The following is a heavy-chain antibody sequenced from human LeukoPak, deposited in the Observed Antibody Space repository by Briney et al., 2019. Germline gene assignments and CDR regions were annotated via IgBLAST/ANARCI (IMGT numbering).Heavy chain of an antibody. CDR1: GGSISSYY. D-gene: IGHD3-9*01. V-gene: IGHV4-59*01. Sequence: SETLSLTCTVSGGSISSYYWSWIRQPPGQGLEWIGYIYYSGSTNYNPSLKSRVTIPVDTSKNQFSLKLSSVTAADTAVYYCARGPSDYDILTGYSDPGSLDYWGQGTLVTVSS. CDR2: IYYSGST. J-gene: IGHJ4*02. CDR3: ARGPSDYDILTGYSDPGSLDY.